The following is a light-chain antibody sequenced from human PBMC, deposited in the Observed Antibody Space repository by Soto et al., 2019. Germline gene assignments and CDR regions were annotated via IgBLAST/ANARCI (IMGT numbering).Light chain of an antibody. CDR1: QNVNTF. J-gene: IGKJ1*01. CDR2: GAS. V-gene: IGKV3-15*01. Sequence: EVVMTQSPDTLSVSPGVRATLSCRASQNVNTFLAWYQHKPGQPPSLLISGASTRATGIPARFSGSGSGTDFTLTISSLQSEDFAVYFCQQYNNWPETFGQGTRVDIK. CDR3: QQYNNWPET.